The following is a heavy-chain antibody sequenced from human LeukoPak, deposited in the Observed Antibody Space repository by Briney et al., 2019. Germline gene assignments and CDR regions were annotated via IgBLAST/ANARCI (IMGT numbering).Heavy chain of an antibody. Sequence: GGSLRLSCAASGFTVSSNYMSWVRQAPGKGLEWVSVIYSGGTTYYADSVKGRFTISRDNSKNTLYLQMNSLRAEDTAVYYCARDSSTMEVYFQHWGQGTLVTVSS. CDR2: IYSGGTT. V-gene: IGHV3-53*01. CDR1: GFTVSSNY. J-gene: IGHJ1*01. D-gene: IGHD3-10*01. CDR3: ARDSSTMEVYFQH.